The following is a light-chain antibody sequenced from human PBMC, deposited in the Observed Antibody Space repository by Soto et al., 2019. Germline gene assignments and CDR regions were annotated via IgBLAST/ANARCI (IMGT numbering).Light chain of an antibody. Sequence: QSALTQPASVSGSPGQSITISCTGTSSYVGGYNYVSWYQQQPGKAPKLMIYEVSNRPSGVSNRFSGSKSDNTASLTISGLQAEDEADYYCSSYRSSSTVFGTGTKLTVL. CDR3: SSYRSSSTV. J-gene: IGLJ1*01. CDR1: SSYVGGYNY. CDR2: EVS. V-gene: IGLV2-14*01.